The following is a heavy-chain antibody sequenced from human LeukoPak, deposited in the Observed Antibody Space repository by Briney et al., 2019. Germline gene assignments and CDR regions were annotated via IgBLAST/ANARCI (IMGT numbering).Heavy chain of an antibody. CDR3: ARDHGYCSSTSCYSDAFDI. J-gene: IGHJ3*02. V-gene: IGHV4-39*07. D-gene: IGHD2-2*02. Sequence: SETLSLTCTVSGGSIRSSYYYWGWIRQPPGKGLEWIGSIYDSGSTYYNPSLKSRVTISVDTSKNQFSLKLSSVTAADTAVYYCARDHGYCSSTSCYSDAFDIWGQGTMVTVSS. CDR2: IYDSGST. CDR1: GGSIRSSYYY.